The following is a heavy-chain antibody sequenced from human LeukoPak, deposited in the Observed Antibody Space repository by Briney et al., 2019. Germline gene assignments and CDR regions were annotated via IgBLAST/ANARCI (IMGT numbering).Heavy chain of an antibody. CDR1: GGTFSSYA. J-gene: IGHJ4*02. Sequence: RASVKVSCKASGGTFSSYAISWVRQAPGQGLEWMGRIIPILGIANYAQKFQGRVTITADKSTSTAYMELSSLRSEDTAVYYCVPGTMVRGVIITPGYWGQGTLVTASS. D-gene: IGHD3-10*01. CDR2: IIPILGIA. V-gene: IGHV1-69*04. CDR3: VPGTMVRGVIITPGY.